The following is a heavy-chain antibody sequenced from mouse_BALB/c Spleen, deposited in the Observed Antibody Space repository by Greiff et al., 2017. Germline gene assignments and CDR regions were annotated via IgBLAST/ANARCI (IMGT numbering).Heavy chain of an antibody. J-gene: IGHJ4*01. CDR1: GFNIKDYY. CDR3: NKVRGAMDY. D-gene: IGHD2-14*01. Sequence: EVQLQQSGAELVRSGASVKLSCTASGFNIKDYYMHWVKQRPEQGLEWIGWIDPENGDTEYAPKFQGKATMTADTSSNTAYLQLSSLTSEDTAVYCCNKVRGAMDYWGQGTSVTVSS. CDR2: IDPENGDT. V-gene: IGHV14-4*02.